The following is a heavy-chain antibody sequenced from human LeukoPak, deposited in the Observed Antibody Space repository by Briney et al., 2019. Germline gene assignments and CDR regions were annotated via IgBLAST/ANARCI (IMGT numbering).Heavy chain of an antibody. D-gene: IGHD5-24*01. J-gene: IGHJ4*02. CDR3: AREMTIITYSFDS. CDR2: ISETGGTI. CDR1: GVTLSNYA. V-gene: IGHV3-23*01. Sequence: GGSLRLSCVASGVTLSNYAMSWVRQAPGKGLEWVSAISETGGTIHYADSVRGRFIISRDNSKNTLYLQMNSLRAEDTAVYYCAREMTIITYSFDSWGQGTLVTVSS.